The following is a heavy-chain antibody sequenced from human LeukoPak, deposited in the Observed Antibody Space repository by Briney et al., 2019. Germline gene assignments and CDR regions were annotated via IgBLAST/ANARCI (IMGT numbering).Heavy chain of an antibody. V-gene: IGHV3-23*01. CDR3: ASVRLPGDAFDI. D-gene: IGHD5/OR15-5a*01. CDR1: GFTFSSHV. Sequence: GGSLRLSCAASGFTFSSHVVSWVRQAPGKGLEWVSGISASGGTTYYADSVKGRFTISRDNAKNTVYLQMNSLRVEDTAMYFCASVRLPGDAFDIWGQGTRVTVSS. J-gene: IGHJ3*02. CDR2: ISASGGTT.